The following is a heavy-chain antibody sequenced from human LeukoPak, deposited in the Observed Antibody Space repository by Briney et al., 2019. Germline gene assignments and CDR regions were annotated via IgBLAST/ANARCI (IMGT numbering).Heavy chain of an antibody. CDR3: AKNREPSGDYAGAFDF. J-gene: IGHJ4*02. CDR2: IRYDGSEK. D-gene: IGHD4-17*01. V-gene: IGHV3-30*02. CDR1: GFTFSSYG. Sequence: GGSLRLSCAESGFTFSSYGMHWVRQAPGKGLEWVAFIRYDGSEKHYADSVKGRFTISRDNSENTLFLQMNSLRAGDTAVYYCAKNREPSGDYAGAFDFWGQGTLVTVSS.